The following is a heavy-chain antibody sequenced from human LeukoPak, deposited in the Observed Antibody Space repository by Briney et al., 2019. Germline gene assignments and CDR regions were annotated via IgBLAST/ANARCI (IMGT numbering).Heavy chain of an antibody. CDR3: AKDLDHDYGDYASNAFDI. V-gene: IGHV3-23*01. CDR1: GFTFSSYA. CDR2: ISGSGGST. J-gene: IGHJ3*02. Sequence: TGGSLRLSCAASGFTFSSYAMSWARQAPGKGLEWVSAISGSGGSTYYADSVRGRFTISRDNSKNTLYLQMNSLRAEDTAVYYCAKDLDHDYGDYASNAFDIWGQGTMVTVSS. D-gene: IGHD4-17*01.